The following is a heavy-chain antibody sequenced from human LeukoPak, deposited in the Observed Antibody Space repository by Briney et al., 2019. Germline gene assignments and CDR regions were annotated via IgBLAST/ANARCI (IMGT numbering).Heavy chain of an antibody. CDR2: IGTAGDT. D-gene: IGHD1-14*01. V-gene: IGHV3-13*01. CDR1: GFTFSSYD. CDR3: ARALRDTGAFDI. Sequence: PGGSLRLSCAAYGFTFSSYDMHWVRQATGKGLEWVSAIGTAGDTYYPGSVKGRFTISRENAKNSLYLQMNSLRAGDTAVYYCARALRDTGAFDIWGQGTMVTVSS. J-gene: IGHJ3*02.